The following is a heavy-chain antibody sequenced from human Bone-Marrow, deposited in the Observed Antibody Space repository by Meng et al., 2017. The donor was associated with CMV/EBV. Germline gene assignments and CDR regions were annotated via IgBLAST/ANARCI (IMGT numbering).Heavy chain of an antibody. CDR1: GYTFTLYY. Sequence: ASVKVSCKADGYTFTLYYIHWVRQAPGQGLEWMGWINPSTGGTDSAQRFQGRVSMTGDTSTSTAYLELSRLTSDDTALYYCARERGLGFRGLNDALDIWGQGTMVTVSS. CDR2: INPSTGGT. CDR3: ARERGLGFRGLNDALDI. V-gene: IGHV1-2*02. D-gene: IGHD3/OR15-3a*01. J-gene: IGHJ3*02.